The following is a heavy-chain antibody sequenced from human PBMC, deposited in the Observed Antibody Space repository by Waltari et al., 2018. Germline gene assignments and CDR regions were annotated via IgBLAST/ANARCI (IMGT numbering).Heavy chain of an antibody. CDR3: ARDRGAADYIDY. V-gene: IGHV4-38-2*02. D-gene: IGHD3-10*01. CDR1: GYPISSGFD. J-gene: IGHJ4*02. Sequence: QVQLQESGPGLVKPSETLSLTCAVSGYPISSGFDWGWFRQPQGKGLEWIGSIYHSGSTYYNPSLKSRVSLSVDTSTNQFSLNLISVTAADTALYYCARDRGAADYIDYWGQGTLVTVSS. CDR2: IYHSGST.